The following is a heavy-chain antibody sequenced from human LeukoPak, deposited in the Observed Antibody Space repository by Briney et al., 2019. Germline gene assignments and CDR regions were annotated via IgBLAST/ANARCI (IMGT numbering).Heavy chain of an antibody. V-gene: IGHV3-30-3*01. CDR1: GFTFISYA. CDR2: ISYDGSNK. CDR3: ARDERLDY. J-gene: IGHJ4*02. Sequence: GGSLRLSCAASGFTFISYAMHWVRQAPGKGLEWVAVISYDGSNKYYADSVKGRFTISRDNSKNTLYLQMNSLRAEDTAVYYCARDERLDYWGQGTLVTVSS.